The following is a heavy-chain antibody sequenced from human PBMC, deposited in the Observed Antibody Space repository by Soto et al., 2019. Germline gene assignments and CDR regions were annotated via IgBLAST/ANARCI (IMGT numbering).Heavy chain of an antibody. J-gene: IGHJ6*02. CDR3: ALGRGSLIHYYYGMDV. D-gene: IGHD3-10*01. Sequence: QVQLVQSGAEVKKPGSSVKVSCKASGGTFSSYAISWVRQAPGQGLEWMGGIIPIFGTANYAQKFQGRVTITADKSTRTAYMELSSLRSEDTAVYYCALGRGSLIHYYYGMDVWGQGTTVTVSS. CDR2: IIPIFGTA. V-gene: IGHV1-69*06. CDR1: GGTFSSYA.